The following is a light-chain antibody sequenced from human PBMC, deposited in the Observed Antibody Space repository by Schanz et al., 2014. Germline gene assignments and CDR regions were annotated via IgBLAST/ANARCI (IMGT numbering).Light chain of an antibody. J-gene: IGKJ2*01. CDR3: QQYGNSRYT. CDR2: SAS. CDR1: QSVSSPY. V-gene: IGKV3-20*01. Sequence: EIVLTQSPGTLSLSPGERATLSCRASQSVSSPYLAWYQQKPGQAPRLLIYSASSRATGIADRFSGSGSGTDFTLTISRLEPEDFAVYYCQQYGNSRYTFGQGTKLEI.